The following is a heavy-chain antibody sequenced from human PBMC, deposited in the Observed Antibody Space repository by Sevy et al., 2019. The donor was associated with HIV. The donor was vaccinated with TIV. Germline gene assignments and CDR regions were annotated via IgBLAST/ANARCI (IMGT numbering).Heavy chain of an antibody. Sequence: ASVKVSCKASGYSFTDYYLHWVRQAPGQGLEWMGRINPNTGGTNSAERFQGRVTLTTDTSMSTAYMELSRLTFDDTAVYFCAKPTSYCGGDCYSGTWGQGTLVTVSS. J-gene: IGHJ5*02. CDR3: AKPTSYCGGDCYSGT. V-gene: IGHV1-2*06. CDR1: GYSFTDYY. D-gene: IGHD2-21*02. CDR2: INPNTGGT.